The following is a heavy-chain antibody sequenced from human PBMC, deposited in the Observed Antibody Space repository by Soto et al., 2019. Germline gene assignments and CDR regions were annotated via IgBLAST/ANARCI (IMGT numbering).Heavy chain of an antibody. D-gene: IGHD5-12*01. CDR2: ISWNSGSI. CDR3: AKGKVATIVYYGMDV. V-gene: IGHV3-9*01. CDR1: GFMFEDYG. J-gene: IGHJ6*02. Sequence: EVQLVESGGGLVKPGRSLRLSCEASGFMFEDYGMHWVRQTPVKGLEWVAGISWNSGSIDYAASVKGRFTISRDNAKKSLYLQMNSLRSEDTALYYCAKGKVATIVYYGMDVWGQGTTVTVSS.